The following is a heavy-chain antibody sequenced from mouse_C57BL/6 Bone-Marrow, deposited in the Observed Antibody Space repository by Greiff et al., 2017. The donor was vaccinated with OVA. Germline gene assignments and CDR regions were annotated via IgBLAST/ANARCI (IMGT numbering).Heavy chain of an antibody. Sequence: VQLQQPGAELVMPGASVKLSCKASGYTFTSYWMHWVKQRPGQGLEWIGEIDPSDSYTNYNQKFKGKSTLTVDKSSSTAYMQLSSLTSEDSAVYYCARSDYARVDYCGQGTTLTVSS. CDR1: GYTFTSYW. V-gene: IGHV1-69*01. J-gene: IGHJ2*01. CDR3: ARSDYARVDY. D-gene: IGHD2-4*01. CDR2: IDPSDSYT.